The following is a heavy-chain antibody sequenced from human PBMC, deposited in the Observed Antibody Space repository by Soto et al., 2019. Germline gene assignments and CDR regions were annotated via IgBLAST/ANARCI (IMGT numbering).Heavy chain of an antibody. J-gene: IGHJ5*02. CDR3: ARVRVGSYDWFDP. CDR2: INADGSFT. D-gene: IGHD5-12*01. Sequence: PGGSLRLSCAASGFTFSSYWMHWVRQAPGKGLVWDSRINADGSFTTYADSVKGRFTISRDNAKNTVYLQMNSLRVEDTAIYYCARVRVGSYDWFDPWGQGALVTVSS. V-gene: IGHV3-74*03. CDR1: GFTFSSYW.